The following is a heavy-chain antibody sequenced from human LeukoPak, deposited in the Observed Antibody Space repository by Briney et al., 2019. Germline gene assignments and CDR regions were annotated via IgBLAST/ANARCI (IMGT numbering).Heavy chain of an antibody. CDR1: GGSVSGYS. Sequence: PSETLSLTCTVSGGSVSGYSWSWIRQPAGKGLEWIGRIYTSGSTNYNPSLKSRVTMSVDTPKNQFSLKLTSVTAADTAVYYCARAPGSGYYYFHYWGQGTLVTVSS. D-gene: IGHD3-22*01. V-gene: IGHV4-4*07. CDR3: ARAPGSGYYYFHY. J-gene: IGHJ4*02. CDR2: IYTSGST.